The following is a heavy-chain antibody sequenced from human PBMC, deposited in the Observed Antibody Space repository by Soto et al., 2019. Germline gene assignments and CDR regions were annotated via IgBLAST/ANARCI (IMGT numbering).Heavy chain of an antibody. CDR1: GYTFTSYD. J-gene: IGHJ4*02. Sequence: QVQLVQSGAEVKKPGASVKVSCKASGYTFTSYDINWVRQATGQGLEWMGWMNPNSGNTGYAQKYQGRVTMTRNTSISTAYMELSSLRSEDTAVYYCATPSIQAGGAFGYWGQGTLVTVSS. V-gene: IGHV1-8*01. D-gene: IGHD3-10*01. CDR3: ATPSIQAGGAFGY. CDR2: MNPNSGNT.